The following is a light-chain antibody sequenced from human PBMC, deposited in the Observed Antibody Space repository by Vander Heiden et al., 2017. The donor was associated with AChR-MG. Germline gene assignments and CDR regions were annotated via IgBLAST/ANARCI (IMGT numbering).Light chain of an antibody. V-gene: IGKV3D-15*01. CDR1: QSVRSY. J-gene: IGKJ5*01. Sequence: EIVMTQSPATLSVSPGERATLSCRASQSVRSYLAWYQQKPGQAPRLLIYGASTRATGIPARFSGSGSGTEFTLTISSLQSEDFAVYYCQQYNNWLITFGQGTRLEIK. CDR3: QQYNNWLIT. CDR2: GAS.